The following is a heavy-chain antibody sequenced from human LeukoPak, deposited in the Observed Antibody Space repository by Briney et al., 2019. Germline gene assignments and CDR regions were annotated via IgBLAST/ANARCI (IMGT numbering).Heavy chain of an antibody. J-gene: IGHJ4*02. D-gene: IGHD2-21*02. V-gene: IGHV1-46*01. CDR3: ARDPGGGDVDY. Sequence: ASVKVSCKASGYTFTSYYMHWVRQAPAQGLEWMGIINPSGGSTSYAQKFQGRVTMTRDTSTSTVYMELSSLRSEDTAVYYCARDPGGGDVDYWGQGTLVTVSS. CDR1: GYTFTSYY. CDR2: INPSGGST.